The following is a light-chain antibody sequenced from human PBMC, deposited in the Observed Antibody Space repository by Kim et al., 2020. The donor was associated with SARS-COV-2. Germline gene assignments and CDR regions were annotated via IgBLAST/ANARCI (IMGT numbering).Light chain of an antibody. J-gene: IGKJ3*01. V-gene: IGKV1-33*01. Sequence: VGDRVTITCQASQDISNYLNWYQQKPGKAPKLLIYDASNLETGVPSRFSGSGSGTDFTFTISSLQPEDIATYYCQQYDNLPPGITFGPGTKVDIK. CDR3: QQYDNLPPGIT. CDR2: DAS. CDR1: QDISNY.